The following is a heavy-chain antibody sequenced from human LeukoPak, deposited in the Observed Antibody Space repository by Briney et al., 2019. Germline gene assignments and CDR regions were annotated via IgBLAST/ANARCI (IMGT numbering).Heavy chain of an antibody. CDR2: INPSGGST. CDR1: GYTFTSYY. CDR3: ATITLTPEARPDY. V-gene: IGHV1-46*01. D-gene: IGHD1-14*01. Sequence: ASVKVSFKASGYTFTSYYMHWVRQAPGQGLEWMGIINPSGGSTSYAQKFQGRVTMTRDTSTSTVYMELSSLRSEDTAVYYCATITLTPEARPDYWGQGTLVTVSS. J-gene: IGHJ4*02.